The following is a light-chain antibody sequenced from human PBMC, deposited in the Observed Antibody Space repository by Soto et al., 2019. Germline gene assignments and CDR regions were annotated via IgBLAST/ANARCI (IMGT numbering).Light chain of an antibody. CDR1: QSVLYSTNNNNY. J-gene: IGKJ4*01. CDR3: QQYYITPLT. Sequence: DIVMTQSPDSLAVSLGERATINCKSSQSVLYSTNNNNYLAWYQQKPGQPPKLLIYWAATRESGVPDRFSGSGYGTDFTLTISSLQAEDVAVYYCQQYYITPLTFVGGTKVEIK. V-gene: IGKV4-1*01. CDR2: WAA.